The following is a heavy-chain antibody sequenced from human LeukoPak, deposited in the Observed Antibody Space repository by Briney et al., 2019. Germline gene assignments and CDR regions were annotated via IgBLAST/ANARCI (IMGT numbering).Heavy chain of an antibody. CDR2: MNSSISGI. Sequence: GGSLRLSCAASGFAFSSYGMNGVGQAPGKGLGWGASMNSSISGIYYADSVKGGFYISREKAKNSLYVQMNSLRGEDTGVYYCARDEDYDILTGYYIPRHFDYWGQGTLVTVSS. CDR1: GFAFSSYG. D-gene: IGHD3-9*01. CDR3: ARDEDYDILTGYYIPRHFDY. V-gene: IGHV3-21*01. J-gene: IGHJ4*02.